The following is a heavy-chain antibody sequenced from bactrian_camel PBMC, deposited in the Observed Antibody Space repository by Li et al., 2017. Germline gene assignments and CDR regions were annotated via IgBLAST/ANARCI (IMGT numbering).Heavy chain of an antibody. CDR3: AYDTQFCGGANWANERFGGDCTN. D-gene: IGHD8*01. V-gene: IGHV3S44*01. J-gene: IGHJ4*01. Sequence: VQLVESGGGSVQAGGSLLLSCKASRLSITSYCMAWFRQAPGKEREGVASLGGDDRTRYTNTVTGRFTISRDSAKSTLYLQMNRLKPEDTAMYYCAYDTQFCGGANWANERFGGDCTNWGQGTQVTVS. CDR2: SLGGDDRT. CDR1: RLSITSYC.